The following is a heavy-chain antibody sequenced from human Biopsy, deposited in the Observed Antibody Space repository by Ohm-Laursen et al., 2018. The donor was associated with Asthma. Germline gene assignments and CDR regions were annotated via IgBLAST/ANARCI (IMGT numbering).Heavy chain of an antibody. CDR2: GGSYYDGGLK. J-gene: IGHJ4*02. CDR1: GFTFRSYA. Sequence: SSLRLSCSASGFTFRSYAMHWVRQAPGKGLEWVAVGGSYYDGGLKYYADSVNGRFTVSRDDSKNTLYLQMNSLRPDDTAVYYCPKDVFPGWELRRGPDYWGQGTLVTVSS. CDR3: PKDVFPGWELRRGPDY. D-gene: IGHD1-26*01. V-gene: IGHV3-30-3*02.